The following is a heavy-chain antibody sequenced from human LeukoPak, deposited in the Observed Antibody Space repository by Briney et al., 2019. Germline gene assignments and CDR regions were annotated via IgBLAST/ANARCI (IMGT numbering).Heavy chain of an antibody. CDR3: VRGGSGCFDI. V-gene: IGHV3-74*01. J-gene: IGHJ3*02. Sequence: GGSLRLSCAASGFTLTNYWIHWVRQAPGKGLVWVSHIHSDGITTSYADSVKGRFTISRDNAKNTVDLQMNSLRAEDTAVYYCVRGGSGCFDIWGQGTMVTVSS. CDR1: GFTLTNYW. D-gene: IGHD1-26*01. CDR2: IHSDGITT.